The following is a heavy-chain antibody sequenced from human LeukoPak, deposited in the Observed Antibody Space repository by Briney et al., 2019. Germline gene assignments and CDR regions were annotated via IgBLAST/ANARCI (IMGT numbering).Heavy chain of an antibody. V-gene: IGHV1-2*06. CDR2: INPNSGGT. J-gene: IGHJ6*02. CDR3: ARDSVEVTATPYYYYGMDV. Sequence: ASVKVSCKASGYTFTGYYMHWVRQAPGQGLEWMGRINPNSGGTNYAQKLQGRVTMTTDTSTSTAYMELSSLRSEDTAVYYCARDSVEVTATPYYYYGMDVWGRGTTVTVSS. CDR1: GYTFTGYY. D-gene: IGHD2-21*02.